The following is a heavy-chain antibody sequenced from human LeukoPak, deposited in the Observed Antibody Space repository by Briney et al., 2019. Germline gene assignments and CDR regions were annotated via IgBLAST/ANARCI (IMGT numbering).Heavy chain of an antibody. D-gene: IGHD2-21*01. CDR1: GFTFRSFA. Sequence: PGGSLRLSCAASGFTFRSFAMSWVRQAPGKGLEWVSGIIGSGRTTFYADSVKGRITISRDNSKNTLYLQMNSLRAEDTAIYYCAKKEGDTYFSWYVDVWGKGTTVTVSS. CDR3: AKKEGDTYFSWYVDV. J-gene: IGHJ6*03. V-gene: IGHV3-23*01. CDR2: IIGSGRTT.